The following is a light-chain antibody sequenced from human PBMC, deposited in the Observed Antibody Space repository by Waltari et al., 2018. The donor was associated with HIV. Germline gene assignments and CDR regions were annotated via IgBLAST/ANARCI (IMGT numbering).Light chain of an antibody. V-gene: IGLV1-47*01. J-gene: IGLJ2*01. CDR3: AAWDDSLSGV. CDR2: RNN. Sequence: QSVLTQPPSASGTPGQRVTISCSGGSSNIGNNHVYWYQQFPGTAPKLLIYRNNQRPSGVPDRFSGSKSGTSASLVISGLRSEGEADYYCAAWDDSLSGVFGGGTKVTVL. CDR1: SSNIGNNH.